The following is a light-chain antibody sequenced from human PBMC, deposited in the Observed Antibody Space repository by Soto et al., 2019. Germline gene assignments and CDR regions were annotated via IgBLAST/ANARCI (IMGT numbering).Light chain of an antibody. J-gene: IGLJ2*01. CDR3: AAWDDSLSGFVV. V-gene: IGLV1-47*01. CDR2: RNN. Sequence: QSVLTQPPSASGTPGQRVTISCSGSSSNIGSNYVYWYQQLPGTAPKLLLYRNNQRPSGVPERFSGSKSGTSASLAISGLRSEDEGDYYCAAWDDSLSGFVVFGGGTKLTVL. CDR1: SSNIGSNY.